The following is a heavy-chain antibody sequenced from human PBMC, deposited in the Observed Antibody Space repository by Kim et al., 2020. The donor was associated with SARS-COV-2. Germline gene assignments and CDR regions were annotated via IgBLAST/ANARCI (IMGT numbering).Heavy chain of an antibody. Sequence: GGSLRLSCAASGFTFSSYGMHWVRQAPGKGLEWVAVIWYDGSNKYYADSVKGRFTISRDNSKNTLYLQMNSLRAEDTAVYYCATALNYYDSSGYPPGGNWGQGTLLTVSA. CDR1: GFTFSSYG. J-gene: IGHJ4*02. CDR2: IWYDGSNK. V-gene: IGHV3-33*01. CDR3: ATALNYYDSSGYPPGGN. D-gene: IGHD3-22*01.